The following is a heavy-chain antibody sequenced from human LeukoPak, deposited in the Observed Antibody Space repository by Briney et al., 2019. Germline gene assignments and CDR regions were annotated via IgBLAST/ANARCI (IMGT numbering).Heavy chain of an antibody. V-gene: IGHV1-8*01. Sequence: ASVTVSFTASGYTFTSYDINWVRQATGQGLEWMGWMNPNSGNTGYAQNFQGRVTMTRNTSISTAYMELSSLRSEDTAVYYCARGDGVVVVPAAIDYWGQGTLVTVSS. CDR2: MNPNSGNT. CDR1: GYTFTSYD. J-gene: IGHJ4*02. CDR3: ARGDGVVVVPAAIDY. D-gene: IGHD2-2*01.